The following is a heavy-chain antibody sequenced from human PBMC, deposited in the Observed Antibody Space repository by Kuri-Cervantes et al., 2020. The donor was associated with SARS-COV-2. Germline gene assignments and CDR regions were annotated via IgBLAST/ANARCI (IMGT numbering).Heavy chain of an antibody. CDR2: INTKTGDT. CDR3: AKILMAKSGLDV. J-gene: IGHJ3*01. V-gene: IGHV1-2*02. D-gene: IGHD2-8*01. Sequence: ASVKVSCKASTYTFSNFYIHWVRQAPGQGLEWMGWINTKTGDTKYAQNFQGRVTATRDTSISTAYMELSRLVSDDTAVYYCAKILMAKSGLDVWGQGTVVTVSS. CDR1: TYTFSNFY.